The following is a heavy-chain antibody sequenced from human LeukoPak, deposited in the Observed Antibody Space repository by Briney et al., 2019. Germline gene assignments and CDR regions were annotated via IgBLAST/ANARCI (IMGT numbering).Heavy chain of an antibody. J-gene: IGHJ6*04. D-gene: IGHD3-10*02. V-gene: IGHV3-23*01. CDR3: AELGIPMIGGV. Sequence: PGGTLRLSCAASGFTLSSYGMSWVRQAPGKGLEWVSAISGSGGSTYYADSVKGRFTISRDSSKNTLYLQMNSLRAEDTAVYYCAELGIPMIGGVWGKGTTVTISS. CDR2: ISGSGGST. CDR1: GFTLSSYG.